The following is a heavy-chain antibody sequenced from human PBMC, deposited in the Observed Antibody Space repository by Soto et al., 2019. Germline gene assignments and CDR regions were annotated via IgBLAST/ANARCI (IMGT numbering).Heavy chain of an antibody. J-gene: IGHJ4*02. CDR1: GFSLSTRGVG. Sequence: QITLKESGPTLVKPTQTLTLTCTFSGFSLSTRGVGVGWILQPPGQALEWLARIYWNDDTRYSPSLRSRLTNTKDHFKNPAVLTMTNMDPGDTATAYCAHIGISTWFAYWGQGTLVTVSA. CDR3: AHIGISTWFAY. D-gene: IGHD1-20*01. CDR2: IYWNDDT. V-gene: IGHV2-5*01.